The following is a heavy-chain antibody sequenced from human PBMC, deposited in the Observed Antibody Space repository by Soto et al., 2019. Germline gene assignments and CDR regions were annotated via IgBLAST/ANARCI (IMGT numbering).Heavy chain of an antibody. CDR3: VKGEYYYDGSAYYPFDY. CDR2: INWDGSRT. V-gene: IGHV3-43*01. J-gene: IGHJ4*02. Sequence: GGSLRLSCAPSVFTFRDYTMHWVRQAPGRGLEWVSLINWDGSRTHYADSVKGRFTISRDNSKNTAYLQMSSLRPEDTAVYYCVKGEYYYDGSAYYPFDYWGQGRMVTVSS. CDR1: VFTFRDYT. D-gene: IGHD3-22*01.